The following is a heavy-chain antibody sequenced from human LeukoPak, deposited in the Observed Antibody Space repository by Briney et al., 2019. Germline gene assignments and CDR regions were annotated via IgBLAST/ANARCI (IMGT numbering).Heavy chain of an antibody. Sequence: PGGSLRLSCAASGFTFSSYWMHWVRHAPGKGLVWVSRINSDGSSTSYADSVKGRFTISRDNAKNTLYLQMNSLRAEDTAVYYCAADRYFGYYYYYMDVWGKGTTVTVSS. D-gene: IGHD2-21*02. V-gene: IGHV3-74*01. J-gene: IGHJ6*03. CDR2: INSDGSST. CDR1: GFTFSSYW. CDR3: AADRYFGYYYYYMDV.